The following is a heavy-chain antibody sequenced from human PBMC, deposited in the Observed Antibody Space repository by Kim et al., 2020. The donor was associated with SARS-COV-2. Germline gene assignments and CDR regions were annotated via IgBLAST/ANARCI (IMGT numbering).Heavy chain of an antibody. CDR3: ARDVIFGVVIISGNWFDP. D-gene: IGHD3-3*02. J-gene: IGHJ5*02. CDR1: GFTFSSYS. V-gene: IGHV3-48*02. CDR2: ISSSSSTI. Sequence: GGSLRLSCAASGFTFSSYSMNWVRQAPGKGLEWVSYISSSSSTIYYADSVKGRFTISRDNAKNSLYLQMNSLRDEDTAVYYCARDVIFGVVIISGNWFDPWGQGTLVTVSS.